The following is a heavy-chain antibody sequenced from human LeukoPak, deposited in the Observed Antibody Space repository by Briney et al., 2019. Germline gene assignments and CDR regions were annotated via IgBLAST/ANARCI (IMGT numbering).Heavy chain of an antibody. J-gene: IGHJ4*02. CDR1: GFAFSKYW. V-gene: IGHV3-74*03. D-gene: IGHD3-16*01. CDR3: ARTVYYDKENDAYYRNFDS. Sequence: PGGSLRLSXAGSGFAFSKYWMHWVRQTPGKGLVWVSRIQNDGSITAYADSVKGRFTISRDNAKNTLYLQMNSLGVEDTAVYYCARTVYYDKENDAYYRNFDSWGQGTLVTVSS. CDR2: IQNDGSIT.